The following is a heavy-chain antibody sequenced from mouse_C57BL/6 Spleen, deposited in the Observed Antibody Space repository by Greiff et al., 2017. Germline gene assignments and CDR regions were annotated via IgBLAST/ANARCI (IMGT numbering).Heavy chain of an antibody. CDR2: IDPEDGET. D-gene: IGHD1-1*01. CDR3: ARGLDYGSSYDFDD. Sequence: VQLQQSGAELVKPGASVKLSCTASGFNIKDYYMHWVKQRTEQGLEWIGRIDPEDGETKYAPKFPGQATITADTSSNTAYLQLCSLTSEDTAVYYCARGLDYGSSYDFDDWGQGTTLTVSS. J-gene: IGHJ2*01. CDR1: GFNIKDYY. V-gene: IGHV14-2*01.